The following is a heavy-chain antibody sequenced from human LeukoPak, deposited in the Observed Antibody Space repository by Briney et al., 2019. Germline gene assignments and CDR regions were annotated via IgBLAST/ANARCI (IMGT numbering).Heavy chain of an antibody. CDR2: IYYSGST. CDR1: GDSISSYY. V-gene: IGHV4-39*07. D-gene: IGHD1-14*01. J-gene: IGHJ5*02. Sequence: SETLSLTCTVSGDSISSYYWGWIRQPPGKGLEWIGSIYYSGSTYYNPSLKSRVTISVDTSKNQFSLKLSSVTAADTAVYYCARDGFTGPSGFDPWGQGTLVTVSS. CDR3: ARDGFTGPSGFDP.